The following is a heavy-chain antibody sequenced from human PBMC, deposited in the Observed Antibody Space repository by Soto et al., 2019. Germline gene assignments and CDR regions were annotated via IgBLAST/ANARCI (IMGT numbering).Heavy chain of an antibody. Sequence: SVKVSCKASVGTFSSYTISWVRQAPGQGLEWMGGIIPIFGTANYAQKFQGRVTITADESTSTAYMELSSLRSEDTAVYYCASVKYYYDSSGQSAAFDIWGQGTMVTVSS. J-gene: IGHJ3*02. CDR2: IIPIFGTA. D-gene: IGHD3-22*01. CDR3: ASVKYYYDSSGQSAAFDI. CDR1: VGTFSSYT. V-gene: IGHV1-69*13.